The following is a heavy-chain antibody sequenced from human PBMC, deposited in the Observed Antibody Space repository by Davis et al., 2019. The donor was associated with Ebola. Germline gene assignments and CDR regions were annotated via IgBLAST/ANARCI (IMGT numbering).Heavy chain of an antibody. CDR2: IYSGGTT. Sequence: GESLKISCAASGFSVSSNYMNWVRQAPGKGLEWVSVIYSGGTTYYADSVKGRFSISRDNSKNTLNLQMNSLRAEDTAVYHCARGAGQQPLEYWGQGTLVTVSS. V-gene: IGHV3-53*01. J-gene: IGHJ4*02. CDR1: GFSVSSNY. D-gene: IGHD6-13*01. CDR3: ARGAGQQPLEY.